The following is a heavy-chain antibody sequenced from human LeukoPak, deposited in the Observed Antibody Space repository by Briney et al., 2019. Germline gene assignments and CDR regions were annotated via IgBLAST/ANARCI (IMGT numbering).Heavy chain of an antibody. CDR3: ARDTSYYYDSSGAFDY. J-gene: IGHJ4*02. V-gene: IGHV4-61*02. Sequence: PSETLSLTCTVSGGSISSGSYYWSWIRQPAGKGLEWIGRIYTSGSTNYNPSLKGRVTISVDTSKNQFSLKLSSVTAADTAVYYCARDTSYYYDSSGAFDYWGQGTLVTVSS. D-gene: IGHD3-22*01. CDR1: GGSISSGSYY. CDR2: IYTSGST.